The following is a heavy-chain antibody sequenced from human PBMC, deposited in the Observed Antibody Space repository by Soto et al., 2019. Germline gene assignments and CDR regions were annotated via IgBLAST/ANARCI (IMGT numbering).Heavy chain of an antibody. J-gene: IGHJ5*02. V-gene: IGHV1-46*01. CDR3: ARDAPTITMVRGVKNNLFDP. D-gene: IGHD3-10*01. CDR1: GETFTIYY. Sequence: VSEPVSGTASGETFTIYYIHRVRTAAGKVLEWMGIINPSGGSTSYAQKFQGRVTMTRDTSTSTVYMELSSLRSEDTAVYYCARDAPTITMVRGVKNNLFDPWGQGTLVTFSS. CDR2: INPSGGST.